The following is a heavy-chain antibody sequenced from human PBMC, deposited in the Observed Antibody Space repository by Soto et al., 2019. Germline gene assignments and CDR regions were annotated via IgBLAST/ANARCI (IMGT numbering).Heavy chain of an antibody. J-gene: IGHJ6*02. CDR1: GFTFSSYA. D-gene: IGHD6-19*01. CDR3: ARLAGTGNYYYYGMDV. CDR2: IPYDGSNK. Sequence: GGSLRLSCAASGFTFSSYAMHWVRQAPGKGLEWVAVIPYDGSNKYYADSVKGQVTISADKSISTAYLQWSSLKASDTAMYYCARLAGTGNYYYYGMDVWGQGTTVTV. V-gene: IGHV3-30-3*01.